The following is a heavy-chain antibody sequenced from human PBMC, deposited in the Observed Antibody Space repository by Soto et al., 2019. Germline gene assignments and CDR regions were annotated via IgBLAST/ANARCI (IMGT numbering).Heavy chain of an antibody. CDR1: GFSFSNAW. CDR3: TADTAMARAAFDI. CDR2: IKRKRDGGTA. J-gene: IGHJ3*02. D-gene: IGHD5-18*01. V-gene: IGHV3-15*07. Sequence: GGSLILSCAASGFSFSNAWMNWVRQAPGKGLEWVGRIKRKRDGGTADYAAPVKGRFTISRDDSKNTLYLQMNSLKTEDTAVYYCTADTAMARAAFDIWGQGTMVTVSS.